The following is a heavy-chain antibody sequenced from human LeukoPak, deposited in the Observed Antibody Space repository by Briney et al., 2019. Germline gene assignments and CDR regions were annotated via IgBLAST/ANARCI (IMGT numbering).Heavy chain of an antibody. V-gene: IGHV4-4*07. J-gene: IGHJ5*02. CDR1: GGSFSGYY. CDR2: IYTSGST. D-gene: IGHD4-17*01. CDR3: TRDTGTTGEVKFDP. Sequence: SETLSLTCAVCGGSFSGYYWSWIRQPAGKGLEWIGRIYTSGSTTYNPSLKSRVTMSVDTSKSQFSLNLMSVTAADTAVYYCTRDTGTTGEVKFDPWGQGTLVTVSS.